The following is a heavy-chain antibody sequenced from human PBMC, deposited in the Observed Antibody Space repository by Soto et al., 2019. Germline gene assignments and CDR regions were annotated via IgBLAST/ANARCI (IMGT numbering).Heavy chain of an antibody. V-gene: IGHV6-1*01. Sequence: SQTRSLTCAISGDSLSSNSAAWNWIRQSPSRGLEWLGRTYYRSKWYNDYAVSVKSRITINPDTSKNQFSLQLNSVTPEDTAVYYCAXGMDCSSTSCNSNWFDPWGQGTLVTVSS. D-gene: IGHD2-2*01. CDR1: GDSLSSNSAA. J-gene: IGHJ5*02. CDR3: AXGMDCSSTSCNSNWFDP. CDR2: TYYRSKWYN.